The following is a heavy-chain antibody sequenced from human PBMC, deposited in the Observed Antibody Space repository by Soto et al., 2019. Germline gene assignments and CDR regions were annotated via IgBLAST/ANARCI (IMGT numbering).Heavy chain of an antibody. CDR3: XXXRPGYAS. J-gene: IGHJ5*02. D-gene: IGHD2-2*01. CDR1: GFTFSDNW. CDR2: ISSDGTMT. V-gene: IGHV3-74*01. Sequence: EVRLVESGGDLVHPGGSLRLSCVVSGFTFSDNWMYWVRQAPGKGLECVSRISSDGTMTSYANAMNGRXTIXRDNAXXXXXXXXXXXGXXDXXXXXXXXXRPGYASWGQGTLVTVSP.